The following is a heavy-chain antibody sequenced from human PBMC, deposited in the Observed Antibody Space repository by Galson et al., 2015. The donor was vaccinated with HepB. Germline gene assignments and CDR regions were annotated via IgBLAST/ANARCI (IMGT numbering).Heavy chain of an antibody. CDR2: MNPNSGHT. CDR3: ARVTIAAANAFDI. J-gene: IGHJ3*02. D-gene: IGHD6-13*01. CDR1: GYTFSSYD. V-gene: IGHV1-8*01. Sequence: KASGYTFSSYDINWGRQATGQGLEWMGWMNPNSGHTGYAQKFQGRLTMTRNTSISTAYMELSSLRSEDTAVYYCARVTIAAANAFDIWGQGTMVTVSS.